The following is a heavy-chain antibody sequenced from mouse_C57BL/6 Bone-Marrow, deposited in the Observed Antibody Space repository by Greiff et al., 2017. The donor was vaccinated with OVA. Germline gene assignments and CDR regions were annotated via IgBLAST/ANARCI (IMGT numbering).Heavy chain of an antibody. Sequence: VQLQQSGAELVKPGASVKMSCKASGYTFTTYPIEWMKQNHGKSLEWIGNFHPYNDDTKYNEKFKGKATLTVEKSSSTVYLELSRLTSDDSAVYYCARVGYIYYYGSSLSFDVWGTGTTVTVSS. CDR3: ARVGYIYYYGSSLSFDV. J-gene: IGHJ1*03. CDR2: FHPYNDDT. V-gene: IGHV1-47*01. CDR1: GYTFTTYP. D-gene: IGHD1-1*01.